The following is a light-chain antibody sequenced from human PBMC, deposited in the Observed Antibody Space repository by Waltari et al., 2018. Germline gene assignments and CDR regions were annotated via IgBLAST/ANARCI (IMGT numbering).Light chain of an antibody. CDR3: QQRSNWPFT. J-gene: IGKJ4*01. V-gene: IGKV3-11*01. Sequence: EIVLTQSPATLSLSPGDRPTLSCRASQSVSSDLAWFLQKPGQAPRLLIYDAPDRATGIPARFSGSGSGTDFTLTISSLEPEDFAVYYCQQRSNWPFTFGGGTKVEIK. CDR2: DAP. CDR1: QSVSSD.